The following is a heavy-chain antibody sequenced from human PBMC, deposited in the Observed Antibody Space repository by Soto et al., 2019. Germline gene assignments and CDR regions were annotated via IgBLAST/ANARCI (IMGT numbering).Heavy chain of an antibody. CDR1: GGSISSGGYY. D-gene: IGHD4-17*01. CDR2: IYYSGST. Sequence: QVQLQESGPGLVKPSQTLSLTCTVSGGSISSGGYYWSWIRQHPGKGLEWIGYIYYSGSTYYNPSLKGRVTISVDTSKNKFCLKLSSVTAADTAVYYCARDKWTTGFRGAFDIWGHGTMVTVSS. CDR3: ARDKWTTGFRGAFDI. J-gene: IGHJ3*02. V-gene: IGHV4-31*03.